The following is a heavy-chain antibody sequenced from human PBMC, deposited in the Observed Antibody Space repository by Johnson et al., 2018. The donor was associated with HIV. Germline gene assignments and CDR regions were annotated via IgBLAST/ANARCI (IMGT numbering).Heavy chain of an antibody. J-gene: IGHJ3*02. Sequence: VQLVESGGGLVQPGGSLRLSCAASGFTFDDYGMSWVRQAPGKGLEWVSGINWNGGSTGYADSVKGRFTISRDNSKNTLYLQMNSLRAEDTAVYYCAKDPAYIVATAMTDAFDIWGQGTMVTVSS. CDR1: GFTFDDYG. CDR3: AKDPAYIVATAMTDAFDI. CDR2: INWNGGST. D-gene: IGHD5-12*01. V-gene: IGHV3-20*04.